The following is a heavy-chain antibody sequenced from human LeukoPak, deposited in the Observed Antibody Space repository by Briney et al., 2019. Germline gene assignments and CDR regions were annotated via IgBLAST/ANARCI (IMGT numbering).Heavy chain of an antibody. CDR1: GFTFSNAL. J-gene: IGHJ4*02. CDR3: VRDNPRCCGVVPANIDDY. V-gene: IGHV3-11*04. Sequence: GGSLRLSCAASGFTFSNALMSWVRQAPGKGLEWVSYINGGGSPIYYADSVRGRFTISRDNAKNSPYLQMNSLRAEDTAVYYCVRDNPRCCGVVPANIDDYWGQGTLVTVSS. CDR2: INGGGSPI. D-gene: IGHD2-15*01.